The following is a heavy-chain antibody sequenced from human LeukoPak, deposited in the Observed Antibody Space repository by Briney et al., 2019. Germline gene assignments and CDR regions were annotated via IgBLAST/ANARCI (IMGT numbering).Heavy chain of an antibody. D-gene: IGHD1-7*01. CDR2: NYYSGST. J-gene: IGHJ6*03. CDR1: GGSISSGGYY. V-gene: IGHV4-31*03. CDR3: ARESWNYVFYYYYMDV. Sequence: PSETLSLTCTASGGSISSGGYYWSWIRQHPGKGLEWIGYNYYSGSTYYNPSLKSRVTISVDTSKNQFSLKLSSVTAADTAVYYCARESWNYVFYYYYMDVWGKGTTVTVSS.